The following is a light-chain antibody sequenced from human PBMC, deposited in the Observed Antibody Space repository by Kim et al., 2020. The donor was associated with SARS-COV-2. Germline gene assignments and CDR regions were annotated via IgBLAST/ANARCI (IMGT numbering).Light chain of an antibody. V-gene: IGLV2-8*01. CDR2: EVT. J-gene: IGLJ1*01. CDR3: SSYAGSRFV. Sequence: QSALTQPPSASGSPGQSVTISCSGTSNDVGDNKFVSWYQQHPGKAPKILIYEVTQRPSGVPDRFSGSKSGNTASLTVSVLQPQDEADYYCSSYAGSRFVFGTGTKVTVL. CDR1: SNDVGDNKF.